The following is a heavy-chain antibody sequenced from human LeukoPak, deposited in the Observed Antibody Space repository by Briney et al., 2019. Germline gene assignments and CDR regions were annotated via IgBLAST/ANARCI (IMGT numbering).Heavy chain of an antibody. CDR2: ITPIFGTA. Sequence: SVKVSCKASGGTFSSYAISWVRQAPGQGLEWMGRITPIFGTANYAQKFQGRVTITTDESTSTAYMELSSLRSEDTAVYYCAREGDGYRYDYWGQGTLVTVSS. D-gene: IGHD5-24*01. CDR3: AREGDGYRYDY. J-gene: IGHJ4*02. V-gene: IGHV1-69*05. CDR1: GGTFSSYA.